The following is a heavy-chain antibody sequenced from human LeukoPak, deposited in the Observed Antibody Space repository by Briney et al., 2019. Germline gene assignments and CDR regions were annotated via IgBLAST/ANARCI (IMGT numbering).Heavy chain of an antibody. Sequence: ASVKVSCKASGYTFTGYYMHWVRQAPGQGLEWMGWINPNSGGTNYAQKFQGRVTMTRDTSISTAYMELSRLRSDDTAVYYCASSLFWSGLPNPCFDIWGQGTMVTVSS. CDR2: INPNSGGT. CDR3: ASSLFWSGLPNPCFDI. D-gene: IGHD3-3*01. V-gene: IGHV1-2*02. CDR1: GYTFTGYY. J-gene: IGHJ3*02.